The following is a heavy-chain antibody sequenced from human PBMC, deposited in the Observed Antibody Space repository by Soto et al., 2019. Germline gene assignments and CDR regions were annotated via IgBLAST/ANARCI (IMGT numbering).Heavy chain of an antibody. CDR3: AKGKYTMIVVVPREFDY. D-gene: IGHD3-22*01. Sequence: GGSLRLSCAASGFTFSSYAMSWVRQAPGKGLEWVSAISGSGGSTYYADSVKGRFTISRDNSKNTLYLQMNSLRAEDTAVYYCAKGKYTMIVVVPREFDYWGQGTLVTVSS. V-gene: IGHV3-23*01. CDR2: ISGSGGST. J-gene: IGHJ4*02. CDR1: GFTFSSYA.